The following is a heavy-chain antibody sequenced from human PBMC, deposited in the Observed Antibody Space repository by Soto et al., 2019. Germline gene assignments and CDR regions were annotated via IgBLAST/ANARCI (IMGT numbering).Heavy chain of an antibody. CDR3: VKDTRRSITDWFDL. V-gene: IGHV3-64D*08. J-gene: IGHJ5*02. D-gene: IGHD3-16*01. CDR2: ISSNGGST. Sequence: GGSLRLSCSASGFTFSSYAMHWVRQAPGKGLEYVLAISSNGGSTYYADSVKGRFTISRDNSKNTLYLQMSSLRAEDTAVYYSVKDTRRSITDWFDLCIHGTLVT. CDR1: GFTFSSYA.